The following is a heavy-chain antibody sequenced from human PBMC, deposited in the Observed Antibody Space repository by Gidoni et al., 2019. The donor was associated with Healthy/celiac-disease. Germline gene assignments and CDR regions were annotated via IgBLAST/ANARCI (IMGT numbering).Heavy chain of an antibody. J-gene: IGHJ6*03. Sequence: QVQLVQSGAEVKKPGSSVKVSCKASGGTFSSYAISWVRQAPGQGLEWMGGIIPIFGTANYAQKFQGRVTITADKSTSTAYMELSSLRSEDTAVYYCARRMVRGDHRDYYYYYMDVWGKGTTVTVSS. CDR1: GGTFSSYA. CDR2: IIPIFGTA. D-gene: IGHD3-10*01. V-gene: IGHV1-69*06. CDR3: ARRMVRGDHRDYYYYYMDV.